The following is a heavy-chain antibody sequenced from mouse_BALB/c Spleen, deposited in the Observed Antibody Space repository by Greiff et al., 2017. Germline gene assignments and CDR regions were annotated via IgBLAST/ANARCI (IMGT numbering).Heavy chain of an antibody. V-gene: IGHV1S56*01. J-gene: IGHJ4*01. CDR1: GYTFTSYY. CDR3: ARDGNRYAMDY. Sequence: QVQLQQSGPELVKPGASVRISCKASGYTFTSYYIHWVKQRPGQGLEWIGWIYPGNVNTKYNEKFKGKATLTADKSSSTAYMQLSSLTSEDSAVYFCARDGNRYAMDYWGQGTSVTVSS. D-gene: IGHD2-1*01. CDR2: IYPGNVNT.